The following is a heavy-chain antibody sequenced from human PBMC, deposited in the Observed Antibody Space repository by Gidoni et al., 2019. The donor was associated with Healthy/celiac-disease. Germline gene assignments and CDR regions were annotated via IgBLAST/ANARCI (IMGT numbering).Heavy chain of an antibody. CDR2: ISYDGSNK. CDR3: ARDVVVAAGFDY. CDR1: GFPFSSYA. J-gene: IGHJ4*02. D-gene: IGHD2-15*01. V-gene: IGHV3-30-3*01. Sequence: QVQLVESGGGVVQPGRSLRLSCAASGFPFSSYAMHWVRQAPGKGLEWVAVISYDGSNKYYADSVKGRFTISRDNSKNTLYLQRNSLRAEDTAVYYCARDVVVAAGFDYWGQGTLVTVSS.